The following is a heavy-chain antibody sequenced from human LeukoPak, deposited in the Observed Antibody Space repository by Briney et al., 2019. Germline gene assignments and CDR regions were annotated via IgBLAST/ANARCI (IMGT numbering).Heavy chain of an antibody. D-gene: IGHD5-24*01. CDR1: GFTVSSNY. J-gene: IGHJ4*02. V-gene: IGHV3-66*01. CDR2: TYSGGST. Sequence: GGSLRLSCAASGFTVSSNYVNWVRQVPGEGLEWVSLTYSGGSTYYADSVKGRFTISRDNSKNTLYLQMNSLRAEDTAVYYCARGDGYGMDYWGQGTRVTASS. CDR3: ARGDGYGMDY.